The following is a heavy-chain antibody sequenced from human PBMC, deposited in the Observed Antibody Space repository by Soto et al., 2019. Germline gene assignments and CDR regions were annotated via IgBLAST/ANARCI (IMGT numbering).Heavy chain of an antibody. CDR2: FDPEDGET. Sequence: ASVKVSCKVSGYTLTELSMHCVRQAPGKGLEWMGGFDPEDGETIYAQKFQGRVTMTEDTSTDTAYMELSSLRSEDTAVYYCATARVSDIVATIVAFDIWGQGTMVTVSS. CDR3: ATARVSDIVATIVAFDI. D-gene: IGHD5-12*01. CDR1: GYTLTELS. V-gene: IGHV1-24*01. J-gene: IGHJ3*02.